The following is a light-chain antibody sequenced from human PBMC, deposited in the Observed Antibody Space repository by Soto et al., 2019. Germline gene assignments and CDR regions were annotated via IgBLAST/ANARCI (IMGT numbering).Light chain of an antibody. Sequence: EIVLTQSPGTLPLSPGEGATLSCRASQSISSSYLAWYQQKPGQAPRLLIYAASSRATGIPDRFSGSGSGTDFTLTISRLEPEDFAVYYCQQYGTSPLTFGGGTRVDIK. J-gene: IGKJ4*01. CDR1: QSISSSY. V-gene: IGKV3-20*01. CDR2: AAS. CDR3: QQYGTSPLT.